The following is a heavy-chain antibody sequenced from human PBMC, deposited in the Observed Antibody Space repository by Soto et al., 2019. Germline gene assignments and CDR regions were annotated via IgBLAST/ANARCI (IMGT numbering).Heavy chain of an antibody. J-gene: IGHJ3*02. Sequence: PGESLKISCKGSGYSFTRFWIAWVRQMPGKGLYWMGIIFPGDSDTRYSPSFQGQVTISADKSISTAYLQWSSLKASDTAIYYCARPVFYGSVNDAFDIWGQGTLVTVSS. D-gene: IGHD3-10*01. CDR1: GYSFTRFW. CDR3: ARPVFYGSVNDAFDI. V-gene: IGHV5-51*01. CDR2: IFPGDSDT.